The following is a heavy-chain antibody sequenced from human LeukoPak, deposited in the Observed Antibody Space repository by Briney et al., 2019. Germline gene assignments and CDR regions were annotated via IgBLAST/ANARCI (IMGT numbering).Heavy chain of an antibody. D-gene: IGHD2-15*01. Sequence: SETLSLTCTVSGGSISSSSYYWSWIRQPPGKGLEWIGYIYYSGSTNYNPSLKSRVTISVDTSKNQFSLKLSSVTAADTAVYYCARGADCSGGSCPIAAFDIWGQGTMVTVSS. V-gene: IGHV4-61*01. CDR2: IYYSGST. CDR3: ARGADCSGGSCPIAAFDI. CDR1: GGSISSSSYY. J-gene: IGHJ3*02.